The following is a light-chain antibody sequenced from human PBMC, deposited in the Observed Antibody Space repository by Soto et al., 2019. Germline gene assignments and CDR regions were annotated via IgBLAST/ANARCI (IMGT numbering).Light chain of an antibody. CDR1: QSVSSSY. CDR2: GAS. CDR3: QHYGSPPYT. V-gene: IGKV3-20*01. Sequence: EIVLTQSPGTLSLSPGERATLSCRASQSVSSSYLAWYQQKPGQAPRLLIYGASSRATGIPDRLRGSGSGTDFTLTISRLEPEDWAVYYCQHYGSPPYTFGQGTKLEI. J-gene: IGKJ2*01.